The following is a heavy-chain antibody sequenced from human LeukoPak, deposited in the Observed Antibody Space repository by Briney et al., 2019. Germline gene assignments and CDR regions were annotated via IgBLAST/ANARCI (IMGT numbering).Heavy chain of an antibody. CDR3: ARGAMDFWSGYGKNFDY. CDR1: GGSISGYY. D-gene: IGHD3-3*01. CDR2: INHSGST. Sequence: PSETLSLTCTVSGGSISGYYWSWIRQPPGKGLEWIGEINHSGSTNYNPSLKSRVTISVDTSKNQFSLKLSSVTAADTAVYYCARGAMDFWSGYGKNFDYWGQGTLVTVSS. V-gene: IGHV4-34*01. J-gene: IGHJ4*02.